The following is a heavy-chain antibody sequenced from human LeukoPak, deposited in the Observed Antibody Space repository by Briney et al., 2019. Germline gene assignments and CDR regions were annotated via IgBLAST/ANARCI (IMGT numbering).Heavy chain of an antibody. J-gene: IGHJ4*02. V-gene: IGHV3-23*01. CDR1: GFTFSSYA. D-gene: IGHD3-22*01. CDR3: AKRRDGPFGYSPGYFDY. CDR2: ISGSGGRT. Sequence: PGGSLRLSCAASGFTFSSYAMSWVRQAPGKGLEWVSAISGSGGRTYYADSVKGRFTISRDNSKNTLYLQMNSLRAEDTAVYYCAKRRDGPFGYSPGYFDYWGQGTLVTVSS.